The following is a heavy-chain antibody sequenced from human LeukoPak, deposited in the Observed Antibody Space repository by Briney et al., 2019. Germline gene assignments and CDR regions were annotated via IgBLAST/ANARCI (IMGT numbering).Heavy chain of an antibody. J-gene: IGHJ4*02. CDR1: GGSISTTGYY. D-gene: IGHD6-19*01. V-gene: IGHV4-39*07. CDR3: ARYSSGWYDPYYFDY. CDR2: IYYSGST. Sequence: SETLSLTCTVSGGSISTTGYYWGWIRQPPGKGLEWIGNIYYSGSTYYNPSLKSRVTISVDTSKNQFSLKLSSVTAADTAVYYCARYSSGWYDPYYFDYWGQGTLVTVSS.